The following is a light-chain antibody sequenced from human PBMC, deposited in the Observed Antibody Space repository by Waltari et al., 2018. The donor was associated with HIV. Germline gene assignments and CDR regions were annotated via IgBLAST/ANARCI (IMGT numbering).Light chain of an antibody. J-gene: IGKJ1*01. CDR2: PAS. CDR3: QQSSSTPWT. V-gene: IGKV1-39*01. Sequence: DIQMTQSPSSLSASVGDRVTITCRASQSITTYLHWYQQRPGKAPNLLISPASGLQIGVPSRFSGSGSGTDFNLTISSLQPEDSATYYCQQSSSTPWTFGQGTKVEIK. CDR1: QSITTY.